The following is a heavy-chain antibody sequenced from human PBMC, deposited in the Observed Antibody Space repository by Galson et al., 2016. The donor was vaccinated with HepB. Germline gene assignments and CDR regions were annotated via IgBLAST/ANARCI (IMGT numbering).Heavy chain of an antibody. CDR2: ISWNSGSM. CDR1: GLNFDDFA. CDR3: VKDLAASGPEGAFDI. J-gene: IGHJ3*02. D-gene: IGHD6-13*01. V-gene: IGHV3-9*01. Sequence: SLRLSCAASGLNFDDFAMHWVRQVPGKGLEWVAGISWNSGSMGFADSVRGRFTISRDNAKNSLFLQMNSLRVEDTALYYCVKDLAASGPEGAFDIWGQGTMVTV.